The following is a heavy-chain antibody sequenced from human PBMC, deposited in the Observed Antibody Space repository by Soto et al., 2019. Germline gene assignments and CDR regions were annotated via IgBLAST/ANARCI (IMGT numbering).Heavy chain of an antibody. D-gene: IGHD2-15*01. CDR1: GYSFIYYP. CDR2: INLGNGNT. J-gene: IGHJ5*02. Sequence: ASVKVSCKASGYSFIYYPIHWVRQAPGQRLEWMGWINLGNGNTAYSQKFQGRVTITRDTSASTVYMELSSLTSEDTAVYYCGREPLCGGKCYLNYFDPWGQGXLVTVSS. V-gene: IGHV1-3*01. CDR3: GREPLCGGKCYLNYFDP.